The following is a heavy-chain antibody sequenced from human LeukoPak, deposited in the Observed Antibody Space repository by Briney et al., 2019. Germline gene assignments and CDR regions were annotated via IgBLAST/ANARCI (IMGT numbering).Heavy chain of an antibody. V-gene: IGHV3-64D*09. CDR1: GFTFSSYA. Sequence: GGSLRPSCSTSGFTFSSYAMHWVRQAPGKGLESVSVISSNGGTTYYADSVKGRFTISRDNSENTLYLQVSSLRGEDTAVYYCVGSSSLDYWGQGTLVTVSS. CDR3: VGSSSLDY. CDR2: ISSNGGTT. J-gene: IGHJ4*02. D-gene: IGHD6-13*01.